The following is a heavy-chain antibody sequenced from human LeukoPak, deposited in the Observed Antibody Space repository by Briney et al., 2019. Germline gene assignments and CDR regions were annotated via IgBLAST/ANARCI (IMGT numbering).Heavy chain of an antibody. Sequence: PGGSLRLSCVVSDFTFSQAWMNWVRQAPGKGLEWVGRIKSRTDGGTADYAAPVKGRFAISRDDSKNTLYLQMNSLKTEDTAVYYCTTESYYGNWYFDLWGRGTLVTVSS. J-gene: IGHJ2*01. CDR1: DFTFSQAW. V-gene: IGHV3-15*07. CDR2: IKSRTDGGTA. CDR3: TTESYYGNWYFDL. D-gene: IGHD1-26*01.